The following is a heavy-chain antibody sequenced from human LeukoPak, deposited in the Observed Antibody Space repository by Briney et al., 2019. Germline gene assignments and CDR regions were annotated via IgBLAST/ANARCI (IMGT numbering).Heavy chain of an antibody. V-gene: IGHV3-11*03. D-gene: IGHD3-9*01. Sequence: PGGSLRLSCAASGFTFSNYWMSWIRQAPGKGLEWVSFISSASTYTNFADSVKGRFTVSRDNAKNSLFLQMNSLRAEDTAVYYCAKFLTGQYDAFDIWGQGTMVTVSA. CDR3: AKFLTGQYDAFDI. CDR2: ISSASTYT. CDR1: GFTFSNYW. J-gene: IGHJ3*02.